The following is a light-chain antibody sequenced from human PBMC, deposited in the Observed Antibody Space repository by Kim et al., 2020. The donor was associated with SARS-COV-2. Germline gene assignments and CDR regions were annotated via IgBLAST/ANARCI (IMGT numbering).Light chain of an antibody. Sequence: SASVGDRVTITCRASQDINTWLAWYQQKPGKAPQLLIYAASSLQSGVPYRFSGSGSGTDFTLTISSLQPEDFATYYCQQSNIFPLTFGGGTKVEI. J-gene: IGKJ4*01. CDR2: AAS. CDR1: QDINTW. CDR3: QQSNIFPLT. V-gene: IGKV1-12*01.